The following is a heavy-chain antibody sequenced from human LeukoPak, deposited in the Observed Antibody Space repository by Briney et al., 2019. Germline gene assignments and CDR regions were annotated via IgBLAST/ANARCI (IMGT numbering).Heavy chain of an antibody. V-gene: IGHV3-73*01. Sequence: GGSLRLSCAASGFTFSGSAMHWVRQASGKGLEWVGRIRSKANSYATAYAASVKGRFTISRDNSKNTLYLQMNSLRAEDTAVYYCAKDAGQWLVYYYYYMDVWGKGTTVTISS. J-gene: IGHJ6*03. CDR2: IRSKANSYAT. CDR1: GFTFSGSA. CDR3: AKDAGQWLVYYYYYMDV. D-gene: IGHD6-19*01.